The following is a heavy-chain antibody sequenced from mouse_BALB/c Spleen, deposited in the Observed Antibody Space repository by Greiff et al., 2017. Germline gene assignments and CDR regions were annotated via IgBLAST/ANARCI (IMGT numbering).Heavy chain of an antibody. CDR1: GFNIKDYY. V-gene: IGHV14-1*02. D-gene: IGHD2-2*01. J-gene: IGHJ4*01. CDR3: ARRSGYYYAMDY. Sequence: EVQLQQSGAELVRPGALVKLSCKASGFNIKDYYMHWVKQRPEQGLEWIGWIDPENGNTIYDPKFQGKASITADTSSNTAYLQLSSLTSEDTAVYYCARRSGYYYAMDYWGQGTSVTVSS. CDR2: IDPENGNT.